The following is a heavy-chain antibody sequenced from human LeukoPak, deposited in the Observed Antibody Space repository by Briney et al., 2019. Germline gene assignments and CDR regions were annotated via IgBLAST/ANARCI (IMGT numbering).Heavy chain of an antibody. CDR2: ISWDGATI. J-gene: IGHJ4*02. V-gene: IGHV3-43*01. CDR3: AKDYGNYRGFDY. CDR1: GFTFAEYM. D-gene: IGHD3-22*01. Sequence: GGSLRLSCAASGFTFAEYMMHWVRQAPGKGLEGVSLISWDGATIYYADSVKGRFTISRDNSKNSLYLQMNSLRSEDTALYYCAKDYGNYRGFDYWGQRTLVTLSS.